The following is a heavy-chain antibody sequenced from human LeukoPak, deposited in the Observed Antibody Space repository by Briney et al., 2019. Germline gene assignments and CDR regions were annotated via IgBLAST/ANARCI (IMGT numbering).Heavy chain of an antibody. V-gene: IGHV4-61*02. CDR2: IYTSGST. CDR1: GGSISSGSYF. CDR3: ARGGYYYSSGSRDAFDI. Sequence: PSETLSLTCTVSGGSISSGSYFWNWIRQPAGKGLEWIGRIYTSGSTDYNLSLKSRVTISLDTSKNQFSLKLSSVTAADTAVYYCARGGYYYSSGSRDAFDIWGQGTMVTVSS. J-gene: IGHJ3*02. D-gene: IGHD3-22*01.